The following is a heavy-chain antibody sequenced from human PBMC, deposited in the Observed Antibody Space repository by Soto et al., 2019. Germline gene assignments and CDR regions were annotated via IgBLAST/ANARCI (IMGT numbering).Heavy chain of an antibody. Sequence: QVQLVESGGGVVQPGRSLRLSCAASGFTFSSYAMHWVRQAPGKGLEWVAVISYDGSNKYYADSGKGRFTISRDNSKNPLYLQINSLRVEDTAVYYCARSGSAIAVAGYYYYGMDVSGQAPPLTVPS. CDR1: GFTFSSYA. D-gene: IGHD6-19*01. J-gene: IGHJ6*02. V-gene: IGHV3-30-3*01. CDR3: ARSGSAIAVAGYYYYGMDV. CDR2: ISYDGSNK.